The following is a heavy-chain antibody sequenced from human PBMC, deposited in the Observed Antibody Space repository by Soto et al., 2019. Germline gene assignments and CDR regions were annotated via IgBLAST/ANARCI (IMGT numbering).Heavy chain of an antibody. Sequence: SETLSLTCTVSGGSVSSGSYYWSWIRQPPGKGLEWIGYVYYSGSTNYNPSLKSRVTISVDTPKNQFSLKLSSVTAADTAVYYCARGHQSSPPDYWGQGTLVTVSS. J-gene: IGHJ4*02. V-gene: IGHV4-61*01. CDR3: ARGHQSSPPDY. CDR1: GGSVSSGSYY. CDR2: VYYSGST.